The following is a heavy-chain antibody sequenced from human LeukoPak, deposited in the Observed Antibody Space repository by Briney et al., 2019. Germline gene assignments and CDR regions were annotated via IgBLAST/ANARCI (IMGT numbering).Heavy chain of an antibody. Sequence: GGSLRLSCAASGFTFSNYAMSWVRQAAGEGLEWVSGISPSSGGTYYADSVKGRFTISTDNAKNTLYLQMNSLRAEDTAVYYCAKHYDYWAGFYTYDYWGQGTLVTVSS. CDR2: ISPSSGGT. D-gene: IGHD3-3*01. CDR1: GFTFSNYA. V-gene: IGHV3-23*01. CDR3: AKHYDYWAGFYTYDY. J-gene: IGHJ4*02.